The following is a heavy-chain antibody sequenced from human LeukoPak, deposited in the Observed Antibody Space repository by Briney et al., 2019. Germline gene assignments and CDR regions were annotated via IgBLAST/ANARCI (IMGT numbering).Heavy chain of an antibody. J-gene: IGHJ4*02. CDR1: GYTFTSYG. CDR3: ARDVRALDYYDSSGSPPFDY. V-gene: IGHV1-18*01. Sequence: ASVKVSCKASGYTFTSYGISWVRQAPGQGLEWMGWISAYNGNTNYAQKLQGRVTMTTDTSTSTAYMELRSLRSDDTAVYYCARDVRALDYYDSSGSPPFDYWGQGTLVTVSS. D-gene: IGHD3-22*01. CDR2: ISAYNGNT.